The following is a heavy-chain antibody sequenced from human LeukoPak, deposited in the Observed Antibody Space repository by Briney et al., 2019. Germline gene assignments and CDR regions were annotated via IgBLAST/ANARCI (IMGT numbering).Heavy chain of an antibody. J-gene: IGHJ4*02. CDR2: SHPSGTT. CDR1: GFSISSGYY. V-gene: IGHV4-38-2*02. CDR3: AREAERRIVN. Sequence: SSETLSLTCVVSGFSISSGYYWGWIRQPPGRGLEWIANSHPSGTTFYNSSLKSRVAMSIDTSKNQFSLKLVSVTAADTAVYYCAREAERRIVNWGQGTLVTVSS. D-gene: IGHD1-1*01.